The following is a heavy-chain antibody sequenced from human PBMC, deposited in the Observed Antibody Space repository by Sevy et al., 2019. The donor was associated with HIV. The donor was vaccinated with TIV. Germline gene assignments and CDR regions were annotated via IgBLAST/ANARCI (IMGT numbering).Heavy chain of an antibody. CDR3: ARDCSSSTCLWGMDV. D-gene: IGHD2-2*01. CDR1: GFSFSSYW. CDR2: IKRDGSEK. Sequence: GGSLRLSCAASGFSFSSYWMSWVRQAPGKGLEWVANIKRDGSEKYYGDSVRGRFTISRDNAKNSLYLQMNSLRAEDTALYYCARDCSSSTCLWGMDVWGQGTTVTVSS. J-gene: IGHJ6*02. V-gene: IGHV3-7*03.